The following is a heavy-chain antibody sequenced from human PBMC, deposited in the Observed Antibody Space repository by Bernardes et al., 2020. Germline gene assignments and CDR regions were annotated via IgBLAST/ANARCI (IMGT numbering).Heavy chain of an antibody. CDR1: GFSISSYSYY. CDR2: IYDIGNT. V-gene: IGHV4-31*03. D-gene: IGHD6-13*01. Sequence: SYSQGLTCTVSGFSISSYSYYWSWIPQHQGQGLDWIGNIYDIGNTYYNPSLKSRITISVYTSKTQFSLKLTSVTAADTAVYYCAREGRYAGTTGYFDYGSQGTPVTV. J-gene: IGHJ4*02. CDR3: AREGRYAGTTGYFDY.